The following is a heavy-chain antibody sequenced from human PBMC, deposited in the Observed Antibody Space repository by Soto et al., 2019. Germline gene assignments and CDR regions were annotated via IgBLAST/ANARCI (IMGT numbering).Heavy chain of an antibody. J-gene: IGHJ6*02. CDR1: GGTFSSYA. V-gene: IGHV1-69*12. CDR3: ARAYSRLDYDILTCYDYYYGMDV. D-gene: IGHD3-9*01. CDR2: IIPIFGTA. Sequence: QVQLVQSGAEVKKPGSSVKVSCKASGGTFSSYAISWVRQAPGQGLEWMGGIIPIFGTANYAQKFQGRVTITADESTSTAYMELSSMRSEDTAVYYCARAYSRLDYDILTCYDYYYGMDVWGQGTTVTVSS.